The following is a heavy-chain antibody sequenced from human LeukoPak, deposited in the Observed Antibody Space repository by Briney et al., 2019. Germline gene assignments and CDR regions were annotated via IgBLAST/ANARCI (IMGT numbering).Heavy chain of an antibody. CDR2: IYENGGTT. Sequence: GGSLRLSCVDSGFTFRSHAMSWVRQAPEKGLEFVSGIYENGGTTYYADSVKGRFSISRDNSKNTLYLQMDSLRGEDTAVYYCAKDFRIGYSAHFDYWGQGALVTVSS. CDR1: GFTFRSHA. V-gene: IGHV3-23*01. D-gene: IGHD2-21*01. J-gene: IGHJ4*02. CDR3: AKDFRIGYSAHFDY.